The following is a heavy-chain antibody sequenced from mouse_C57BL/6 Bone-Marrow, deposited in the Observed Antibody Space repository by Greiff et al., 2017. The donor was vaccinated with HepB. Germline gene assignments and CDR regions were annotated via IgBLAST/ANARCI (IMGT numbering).Heavy chain of an antibody. CDR3: ARERDGRVFDY. D-gene: IGHD3-3*01. CDR2: INLGSGGT. V-gene: IGHV1-54*01. CDR1: GYAFTNYL. Sequence: QVQLQQSGAELVRPGTSVKVSCKASGYAFTNYLIVWVKQRPGQGLEWIGVINLGSGGTTYNEKFKGKATLTADKSSSNAYMPLSSLTSEVSAVYFCARERDGRVFDYGGQGTTLTVSS. J-gene: IGHJ2*01.